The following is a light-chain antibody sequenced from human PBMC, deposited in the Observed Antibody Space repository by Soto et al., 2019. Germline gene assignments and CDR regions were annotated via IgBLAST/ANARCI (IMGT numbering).Light chain of an antibody. V-gene: IGKV1-33*01. Sequence: DIHMTQSPSTLSASVGDRVTITCRASQNIERYMAWYQQKSGKAPKLLIYDASDLETGVPSRFSGSGSGTDFTFTINSLQPEDIATYYCQQYDNLPLTFGGGTKVDIK. CDR1: QNIERY. CDR3: QQYDNLPLT. J-gene: IGKJ4*01. CDR2: DAS.